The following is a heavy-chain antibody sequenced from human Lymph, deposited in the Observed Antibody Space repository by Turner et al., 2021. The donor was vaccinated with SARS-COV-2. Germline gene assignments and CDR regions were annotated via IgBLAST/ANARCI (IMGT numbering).Heavy chain of an antibody. CDR3: ARNDRVVVQSFDY. CDR1: GGSISSSSYY. J-gene: IGHJ4*02. CDR2: IYYSGST. Sequence: QLQLQESGPGLVTPSETLSLTCTVSGGSISSSSYYWGWIRQPPGKGLEWIGSIYYSGSTYYNASLKSRVTISVDTSKNQFSLKLSSVTAADTAVYYCARNDRVVVQSFDYWGQGTLVTVSS. D-gene: IGHD3-22*01. V-gene: IGHV4-39*01.